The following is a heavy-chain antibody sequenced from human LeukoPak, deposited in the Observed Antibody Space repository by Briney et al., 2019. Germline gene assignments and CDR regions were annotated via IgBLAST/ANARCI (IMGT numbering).Heavy chain of an antibody. CDR2: IYIGGST. Sequence: PSETLSLTCTVSGGSISNYHWNWIRQPAGKGLEWIGHIYIGGSTTYNPSLKSRVTMSVDTSKNQFSLRLSPVTAADTAMYYCARGFCNSNSCPDFYNQHMDVWGKGTTVTVSS. J-gene: IGHJ6*03. V-gene: IGHV4-4*07. D-gene: IGHD2-2*01. CDR1: GGSISNYH. CDR3: ARGFCNSNSCPDFYNQHMDV.